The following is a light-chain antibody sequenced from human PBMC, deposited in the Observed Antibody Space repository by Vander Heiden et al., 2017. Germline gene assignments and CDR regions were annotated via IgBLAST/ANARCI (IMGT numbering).Light chain of an antibody. Sequence: QSVLIQPPAASGTPGQGVTIICTGSSYTINPNSVNWYQQLPGTAPTLLLYANNQRPSGVPARFSGSKSGTSASLAIRGLQSADEADYYCAVWDDSLNGWVFGGGTKLTVL. CDR3: AVWDDSLNGWV. CDR2: ANN. V-gene: IGLV1-44*01. J-gene: IGLJ3*02. CDR1: SYTINPNS.